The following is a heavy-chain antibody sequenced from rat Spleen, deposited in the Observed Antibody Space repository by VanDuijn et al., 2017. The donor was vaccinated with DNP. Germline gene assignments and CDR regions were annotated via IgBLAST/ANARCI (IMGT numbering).Heavy chain of an antibody. Sequence: EVQFQESGPGLVKSSQSLSLTCSVTGYSITSNYWAWIRKFPGNKMEWMGYINYSGTTAYNPSLRSRISITRDKSKNQFFLQLNSVTTEDTATYYCARFGITMMPLDYWGQGVMVTVSS. D-gene: IGHD1-12*01. J-gene: IGHJ2*01. CDR2: INYSGTT. V-gene: IGHV3-1*01. CDR3: ARFGITMMPLDY. CDR1: GYSITSNY.